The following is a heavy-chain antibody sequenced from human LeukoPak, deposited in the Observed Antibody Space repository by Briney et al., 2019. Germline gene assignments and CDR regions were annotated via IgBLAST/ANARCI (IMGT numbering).Heavy chain of an antibody. D-gene: IGHD3-22*01. CDR1: GFTFSSDA. CDR3: AKAVRIVGMAFDY. CDR2: IRGSGDNT. Sequence: PGGSLRLSCAASGFTFSSDAMSWVRQAPAKGLEWVSSIRGSGDNTWYADSVKGRFTISRDNSKNMLYLQMDSLRAEDTAVYYCAKAVRIVGMAFDYWGQGTLVTVSS. J-gene: IGHJ4*02. V-gene: IGHV3-23*01.